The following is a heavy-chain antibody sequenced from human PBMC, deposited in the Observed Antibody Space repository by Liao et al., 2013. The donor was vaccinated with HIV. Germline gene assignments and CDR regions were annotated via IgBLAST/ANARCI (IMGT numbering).Heavy chain of an antibody. CDR3: GRLGQPSGTSYTGGYYYMDV. D-gene: IGHD3-10*01. CDR2: INQSGST. V-gene: IGHV4-34*10. CDR1: GGSFSGYY. Sequence: QLQLQESGPGLVKPSETLSLTCAVYGGSFSGYYWSWVRQPPGKGLEWIGEINQSGSTNYNPSLKSRVTISVDLSSNAFSLDLSSVTTADTAVYYCGRLGQPSGTSYTGGYYYMDVWGKGTTVTVSS. J-gene: IGHJ6*03.